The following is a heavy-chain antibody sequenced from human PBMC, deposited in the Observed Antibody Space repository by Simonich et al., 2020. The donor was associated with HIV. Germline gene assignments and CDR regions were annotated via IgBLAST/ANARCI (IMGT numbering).Heavy chain of an antibody. CDR1: GFTFDDYG. J-gene: IGHJ4*02. CDR2: INWSGGSS. D-gene: IGHD3-22*01. Sequence: GGSLRLSCGASGFTFDDYGMSWVRQAPGKGLEWVSGINWSGGSSGYAEPVKGLFTISRDNAKKAMYLQMNSLRAEESAVYYCARQDYYYDRSGYYYDGPGWLGYWGQGTLVTVSS. V-gene: IGHV3-20*04. CDR3: ARQDYYYDRSGYYYDGPGWLGY.